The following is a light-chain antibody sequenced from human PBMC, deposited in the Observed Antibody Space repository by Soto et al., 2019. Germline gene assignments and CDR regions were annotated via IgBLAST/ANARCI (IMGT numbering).Light chain of an antibody. Sequence: QYVLTQPPSLSGAPGQNIIISCTGGGCYIGAGFDVHWYQQLPGTAPKLLIYGNTNRPSGVPDRFSGSKSGTSASLVITGLQAEDEADYYCQSYDTGLSGPVVFGGGTKLTAL. CDR1: GCYIGAGFD. CDR2: GNT. J-gene: IGLJ2*01. CDR3: QSYDTGLSGPVV. V-gene: IGLV1-40*01.